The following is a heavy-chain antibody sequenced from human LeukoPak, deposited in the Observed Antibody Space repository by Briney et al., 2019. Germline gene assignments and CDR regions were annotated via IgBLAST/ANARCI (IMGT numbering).Heavy chain of an antibody. CDR1: GGTFSSYA. J-gene: IGHJ4*02. CDR3: ARDSSGYHPLGY. D-gene: IGHD3-22*01. Sequence: SVTVSCKASGGTFSSYAISWVRQAPGQGLEWMGRIIPILGIANYAQKFQGRATITADKSTSTAYMELSSLRSEDTAVYYCARDSSGYHPLGYWGQGTLVTVSS. V-gene: IGHV1-69*04. CDR2: IIPILGIA.